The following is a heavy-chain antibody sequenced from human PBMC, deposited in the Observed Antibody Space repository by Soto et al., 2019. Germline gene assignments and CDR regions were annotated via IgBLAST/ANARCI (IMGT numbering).Heavy chain of an antibody. V-gene: IGHV4-4*02. Sequence: QVQLQESGPGLVKPSGTLSLTCAVSSGSISSSNWWSWVRQPPGKGLEWIGEIYHSGSTNYNPSRKRRVTISVDKSQNQFSLTLSSVTAADTAGYYWATTYSGCQLDYWGQGTLVSVSS. J-gene: IGHJ4*02. CDR3: ATTYSGCQLDY. CDR1: SGSISSSNW. D-gene: IGHD5-12*01. CDR2: IYHSGST.